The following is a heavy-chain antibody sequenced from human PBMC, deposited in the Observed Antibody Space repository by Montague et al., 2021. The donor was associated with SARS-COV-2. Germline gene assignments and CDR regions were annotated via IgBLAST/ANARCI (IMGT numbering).Heavy chain of an antibody. CDR3: VRDTGSAQAGFDA. Sequence: CAISGDSVWSNTAAWNWIRQSPSGGLEWLGRTNYRSKWTSDCATSVEGRISIDPDTSKNQFFLHLGSVTPEDTGVYYCVRDTGSAQAGFDAWGQGTLVTVSS. CDR1: GDSVWSNTAA. V-gene: IGHV6-1*01. D-gene: IGHD4-17*01. J-gene: IGHJ4*02. CDR2: TNYRSKWTS.